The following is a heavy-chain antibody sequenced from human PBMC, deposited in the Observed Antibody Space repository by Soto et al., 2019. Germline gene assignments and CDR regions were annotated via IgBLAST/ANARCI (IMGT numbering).Heavy chain of an antibody. J-gene: IGHJ4*02. CDR2: ISDAGSTT. Sequence: GGSLRRSCAVSGFNFKKYWMHWVSQAQGKGLEWVSRISDAGSTTTYADSVKGRFTISRDNAKYTLFLQMNSLRAEDTAVYYCQSAVVLPPTVGLDYWGQGTEVTVGS. CDR3: QSAVVLPPTVGLDY. D-gene: IGHD2-15*01. CDR1: GFNFKKYW. V-gene: IGHV3-74*01.